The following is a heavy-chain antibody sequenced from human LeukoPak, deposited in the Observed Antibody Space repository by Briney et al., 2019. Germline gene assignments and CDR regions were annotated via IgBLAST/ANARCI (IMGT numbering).Heavy chain of an antibody. V-gene: IGHV4-34*01. Sequence: PSETLSLTCAVYGGSFSGYYWSWIRQPPGKGLEWIGEINHSGSTNYNPSLKSRVTISVDTSKNQFSLKLSSVTAADTAMYYCAREGYDYVWGSYRYTRVFDYWGQGTLVTVSS. CDR3: AREGYDYVWGSYRYTRVFDY. CDR1: GGSFSGYY. J-gene: IGHJ4*02. D-gene: IGHD3-16*02. CDR2: INHSGST.